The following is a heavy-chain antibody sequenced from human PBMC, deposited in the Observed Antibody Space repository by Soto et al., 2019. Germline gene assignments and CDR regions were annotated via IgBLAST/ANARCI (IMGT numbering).Heavy chain of an antibody. D-gene: IGHD3-22*01. CDR2: IYYSGST. CDR3: ARVAYYYDSSGYYRRYYYYGMDV. CDR1: GGSISSGGYY. J-gene: IGHJ6*02. Sequence: PSETLSLTCTVSGGSISSGGYYWSWIRQHPGKGLEWIGYIYYSGSTYYSPSLKSRVTISVDTSKNQFSLKLSSVTAADTAVYYCARVAYYYDSSGYYRRYYYYGMDVWGQGTTVTVSS. V-gene: IGHV4-31*03.